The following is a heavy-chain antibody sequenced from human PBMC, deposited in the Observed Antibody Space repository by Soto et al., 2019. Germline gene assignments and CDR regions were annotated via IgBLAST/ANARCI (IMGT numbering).Heavy chain of an antibody. CDR2: TVVGSGNT. D-gene: IGHD2-2*01. CDR3: AAGLGYCSSTSCYGSLDY. J-gene: IGHJ4*02. V-gene: IGHV1-58*02. Sequence: SVKVSCKASGFTFTSSAMQWVRQARGQRLEWIGWTVVGSGNTNYAQKFQERVTITRDMSTSTAYMELSSLRSEDTAVYYCAAGLGYCSSTSCYGSLDYWGQGTLVTVSS. CDR1: GFTFTSSA.